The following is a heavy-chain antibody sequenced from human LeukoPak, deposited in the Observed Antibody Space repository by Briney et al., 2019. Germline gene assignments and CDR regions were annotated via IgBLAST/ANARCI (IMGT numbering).Heavy chain of an antibody. Sequence: SETLSLTCAVYGGSFSGYYWGWIRQPPGKGLEWIGEINHSGSTNYNPSLKSRVTISVDTSKNQFSLKLSSVTAADTAVYYCARGITIFGVVITSFDYWGQGTLVTVSS. CDR3: ARGITIFGVVITSFDY. D-gene: IGHD3-3*01. V-gene: IGHV4-34*01. CDR2: INHSGST. J-gene: IGHJ4*02. CDR1: GGSFSGYY.